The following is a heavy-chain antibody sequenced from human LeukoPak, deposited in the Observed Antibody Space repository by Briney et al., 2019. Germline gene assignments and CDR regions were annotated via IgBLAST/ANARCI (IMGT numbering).Heavy chain of an antibody. Sequence: NPGGSLRLSCAASGFTFSDYSMNRVRQAPGKGLEWVSSISSSGSHIKYADSVQGRFTISRDNAKNSLFLQMNSLRAEDTAMYYCARVYYWGQGTLVTVSS. V-gene: IGHV3-21*01. CDR2: ISSSGSHI. J-gene: IGHJ4*02. CDR1: GFTFSDYS. CDR3: ARVYY.